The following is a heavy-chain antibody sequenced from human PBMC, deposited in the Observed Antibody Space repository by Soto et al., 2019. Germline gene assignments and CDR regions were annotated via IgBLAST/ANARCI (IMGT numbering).Heavy chain of an antibody. CDR1: GCTFSSYA. CDR3: AKAMDYDFWSGYYFASGY. J-gene: IGHJ4*02. Sequence: PGGSLRLSCAASGCTFSSYAMSWVRQAPGKGLEWVSAISGSGGSTYYADSVKGRFTISRDNSKNTLYLQMNSLRAEDTAVYYCAKAMDYDFWSGYYFASGYWGQGTLVTVSS. V-gene: IGHV3-23*01. D-gene: IGHD3-3*01. CDR2: ISGSGGST.